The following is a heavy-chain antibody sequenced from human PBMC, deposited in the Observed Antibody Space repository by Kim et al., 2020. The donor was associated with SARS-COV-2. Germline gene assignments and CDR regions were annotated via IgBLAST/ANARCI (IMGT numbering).Heavy chain of an antibody. V-gene: IGHV1-46*01. CDR1: GYTFTSYY. D-gene: IGHD4-17*01. CDR3: AISLHDEVYGDYGQVTDGMDV. Sequence: ASVKVSCKASGYTFTSYYMHWVRQAPGQGLEWMGIINPSGGSTTYAQKFQGRVTMTRDTSTSTVYMELSSLRSEDTAVYYCAISLHDEVYGDYGQVTDGMDVWGQGTTVTVSS. CDR2: INPSGGST. J-gene: IGHJ6*02.